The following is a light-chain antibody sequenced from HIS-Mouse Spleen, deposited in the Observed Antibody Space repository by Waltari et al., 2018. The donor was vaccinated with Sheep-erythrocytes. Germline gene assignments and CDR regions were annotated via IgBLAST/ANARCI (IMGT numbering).Light chain of an antibody. V-gene: IGLV2-14*01. CDR2: EVS. CDR3: SSYTSSSTLVV. Sequence: GYNYVSWYQQHPGKAPKRMIYEVSNRPSGVSNRFAGSKSGNTASLTISGLQAEDEADYYCSSYTSSSTLVVFGGGTKLTVL. J-gene: IGLJ2*01. CDR1: GYNY.